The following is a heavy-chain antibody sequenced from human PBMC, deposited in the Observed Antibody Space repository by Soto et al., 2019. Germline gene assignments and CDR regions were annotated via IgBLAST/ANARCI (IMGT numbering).Heavy chain of an antibody. CDR1: GFTFSSYS. J-gene: IGHJ3*02. D-gene: IGHD3-3*01. V-gene: IGHV3-21*01. CDR3: ARVPYYDFWSGPGAFDI. CDR2: ISSSSYI. Sequence: GGSLRLSCAASGFTFSSYSMNWVRQAPGKGLEWVSSISSSSYIYYADSVKGRFTISRDNAKNSLYLQMNSLRAEDTAVYYCARVPYYDFWSGPGAFDIWGQGTMVTVSS.